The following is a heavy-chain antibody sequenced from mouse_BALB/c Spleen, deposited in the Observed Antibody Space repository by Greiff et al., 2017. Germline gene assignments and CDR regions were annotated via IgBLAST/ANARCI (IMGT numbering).Heavy chain of an antibody. J-gene: IGHJ3*01. CDR3: ARVGYGSAWFAY. V-gene: IGHV5-17*02. Sequence: QVVESGGGLVQPGGSRKLSCAASGFTFSSFGMHWVRQAPEKGLEWVAYISSGSSTIYYADTVKGRFTISRDNPKNTLFLQMTSLRSEDTAMYYCARVGYGSAWFAYWGQGTLVTVSA. CDR2: ISSGSSTI. D-gene: IGHD1-2*01. CDR1: GFTFSSFG.